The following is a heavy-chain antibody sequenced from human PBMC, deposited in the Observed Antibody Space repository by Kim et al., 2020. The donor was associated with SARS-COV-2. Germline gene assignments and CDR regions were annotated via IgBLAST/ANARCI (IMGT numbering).Heavy chain of an antibody. CDR1: GFTFSSYA. V-gene: IGHV3-23*03. Sequence: GGSLRLSCAASGFTFSSYAMSWVRQAPGKGLEWISVIYSGDSSTYYADSVKGRFTISRDNSKNTLLLQMNSLRAEDTAVYYCAKVGIVGATAYFDYWGQG. D-gene: IGHD1-26*01. J-gene: IGHJ4*02. CDR3: AKVGIVGATAYFDY. CDR2: IYSGDSST.